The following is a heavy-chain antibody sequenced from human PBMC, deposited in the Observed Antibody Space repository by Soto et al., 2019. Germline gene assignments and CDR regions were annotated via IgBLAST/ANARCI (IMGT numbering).Heavy chain of an antibody. V-gene: IGHV1-2*04. CDR2: INPNSGGT. CDR3: ATGRLGIGLDV. Sequence: QVQLVQSGAEVEKPGASVKVSCKASGDTFTAYYIHWVRQAPGQGLEWMGWINPNSGGTKYAQKFQGWVTMTRDTSISTAYMELSRLTSDDTAVYYCATGRLGIGLDVWGQGTTVTVSS. CDR1: GDTFTAYY. J-gene: IGHJ6*02.